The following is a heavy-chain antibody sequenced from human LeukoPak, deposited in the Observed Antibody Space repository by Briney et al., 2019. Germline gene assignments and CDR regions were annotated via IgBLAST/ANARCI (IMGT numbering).Heavy chain of an antibody. CDR1: GFTFSSYW. CDR2: INNDGSST. V-gene: IGHV3-74*01. CDR3: ARPTKEGSSWYWWFDP. Sequence: PGGSLRLSCAAPGFTFSSYWMHWVRQAPAKGLVWVSRINNDGSSTSYADSVKGRFTISRDNAKNTLYLQMNSLRAEDTAVYYCARPTKEGSSWYWWFDPWGQGTLVTVSS. D-gene: IGHD6-13*01. J-gene: IGHJ5*02.